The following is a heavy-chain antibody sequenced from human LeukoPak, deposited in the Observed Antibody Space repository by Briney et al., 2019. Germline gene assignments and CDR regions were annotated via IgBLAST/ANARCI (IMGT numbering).Heavy chain of an antibody. CDR1: GGSISSYY. V-gene: IGHV4-59*01. CDR3: ARAVQDYYDSSGYYTPLFDY. D-gene: IGHD3-22*01. J-gene: IGHJ4*02. CDR2: IYYSGST. Sequence: SETLSLTCTVSGGSISSYYWSWIRQPPGKGLEWIGYIYYSGSTNYNPSLKSRVTISVDTSKNQSSLKLSSVTAADTAVYYCARAVQDYYDSSGYYTPLFDYWGQGTLVTVSS.